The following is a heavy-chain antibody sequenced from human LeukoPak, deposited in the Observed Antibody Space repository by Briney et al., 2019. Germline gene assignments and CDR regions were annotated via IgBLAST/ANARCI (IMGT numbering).Heavy chain of an antibody. CDR2: IKQDGSEK. CDR1: GFTFSSYW. J-gene: IGHJ3*02. V-gene: IGHV3-7*04. Sequence: GVSLRLSCAASGFTFSSYWMSWVRQAPGKGLEWVANIKQDGSEKYCVDSVKGRLTISRDNAKNSLYLQMNSLRAEDTAVYYCARVPEGAGAFDIWGQGTMVTVSS. D-gene: IGHD6-19*01. CDR3: ARVPEGAGAFDI.